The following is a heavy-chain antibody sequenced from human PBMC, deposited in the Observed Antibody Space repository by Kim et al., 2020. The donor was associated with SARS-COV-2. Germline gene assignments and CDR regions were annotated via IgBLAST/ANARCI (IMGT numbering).Heavy chain of an antibody. V-gene: IGHV4-59*09. CDR3: ARGRDYGVN. D-gene: IGHD4-17*01. J-gene: IGHJ4*02. CDR2: GST. Sequence: GSTNYNPSLRSRVTISVDTSKNQFSLKLSSVTAADTAVYYCARGRDYGVNWGQGTLVTVSS.